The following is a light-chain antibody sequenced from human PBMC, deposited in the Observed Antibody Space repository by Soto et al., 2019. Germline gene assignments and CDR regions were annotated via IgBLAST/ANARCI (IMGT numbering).Light chain of an antibody. CDR1: RSLTRW. CDR3: QQYSTFWT. V-gene: IGKV1-5*03. Sequence: DIQMSQSPSTLPASVGDRVTITCRASRSLTRWLAWYQQKPGRAPKLLIYETSILQSGVPSRFSGSGSGTDFTLTISGVQPDDIATYYCQQYSTFWTFGQGTRVEVK. J-gene: IGKJ1*01. CDR2: ETS.